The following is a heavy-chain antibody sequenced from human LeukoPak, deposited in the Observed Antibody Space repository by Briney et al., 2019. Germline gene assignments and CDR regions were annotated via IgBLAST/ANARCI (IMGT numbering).Heavy chain of an antibody. J-gene: IGHJ6*02. CDR1: GYTFTSYD. V-gene: IGHV1-8*01. Sequence: GASVKVSCKASGYTFTSYDINWVRQATGQGLEWMGWMNPNSGNTGYAQKFQGRVTMTRNTSISTAYMELSSLRSEDTAVYYCARCKGLRVAARKSYYYYGMDVWGQGTTVTVSS. CDR3: ARCKGLRVAARKSYYYYGMDV. CDR2: MNPNSGNT. D-gene: IGHD6-13*01.